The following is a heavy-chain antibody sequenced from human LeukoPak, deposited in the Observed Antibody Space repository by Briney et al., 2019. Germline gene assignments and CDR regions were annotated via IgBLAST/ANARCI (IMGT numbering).Heavy chain of an antibody. CDR1: GYSISSGYF. CDR3: ARVSGYCPDGVCRFDF. D-gene: IGHD2-8*01. CDR2: IIHNGTT. Sequence: SETLSLTCTVSGYSISSGYFWSWIRQSPGKGLEWIGEIIHNGTTNYNPSLKSRVTISGDTSKNQFSLNLISVTAADTAVYYCARVSGYCPDGVCRFDFWGQGTLVTVSS. J-gene: IGHJ4*02. V-gene: IGHV4-38-2*02.